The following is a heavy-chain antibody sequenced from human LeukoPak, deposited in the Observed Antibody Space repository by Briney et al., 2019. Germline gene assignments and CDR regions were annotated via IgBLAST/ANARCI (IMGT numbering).Heavy chain of an antibody. Sequence: GGSLRLSCAASGFTFSSYAMSWVRQAPGKGLEWVSAISGSGGSTYYADSVKGRFTISRDNSKNTLYLQMNSLRAEDTAVYYCANRPRAGSELDYWGQGTLVTVSS. CDR2: ISGSGGST. CDR3: ANRPRAGSELDY. V-gene: IGHV3-23*01. J-gene: IGHJ4*02. CDR1: GFTFSSYA. D-gene: IGHD1-14*01.